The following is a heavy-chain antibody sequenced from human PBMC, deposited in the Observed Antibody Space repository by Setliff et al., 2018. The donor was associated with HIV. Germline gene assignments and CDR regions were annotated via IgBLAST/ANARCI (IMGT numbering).Heavy chain of an antibody. CDR3: ARSAHDSETGY. CDR2: IYPGGARR. D-gene: IGHD5-12*01. Sequence: ASVKVSCKASGYTFTNYDMRWVRQAPGQGLEWMGIIYPGGARRSYAQKFQGRVTMTWDTSTSTVYMELSSLRSEDTAFYYCARSAHDSETGYWGQGTLVTVSS. V-gene: IGHV1-46*01. CDR1: GYTFTNYD. J-gene: IGHJ4*02.